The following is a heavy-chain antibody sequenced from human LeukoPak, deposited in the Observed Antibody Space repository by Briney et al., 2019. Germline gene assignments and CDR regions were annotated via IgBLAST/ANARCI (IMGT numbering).Heavy chain of an antibody. CDR2: ISGSGGST. V-gene: IGHV3-23*01. Sequence: GGSLRLSCAASGFTFSSYAMSWVRQAPGKGLEWVSAISGSGGSTYYADSVKGRFTISRDNSKNTLYLQMNSLRAEDAAVYYCAKEPLSGEYTGWFDPWGQGTLVTVSS. CDR1: GFTFSSYA. D-gene: IGHD4-17*01. J-gene: IGHJ5*02. CDR3: AKEPLSGEYTGWFDP.